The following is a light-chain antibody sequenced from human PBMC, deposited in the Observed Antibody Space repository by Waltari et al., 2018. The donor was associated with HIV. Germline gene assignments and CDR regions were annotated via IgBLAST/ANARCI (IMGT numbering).Light chain of an antibody. J-gene: IGLJ3*02. Sequence: QSVLTQPPSASGTPGQRVTISCSGSSSNIGTNTVHWYQHLPGSAPKLLIYSNNQRPSGVPDRFSASKSGTSAALAISGIRSEDEAEYYCAAWDENLNGLFGGGTKLTVL. CDR1: SSNIGTNT. CDR2: SNN. CDR3: AAWDENLNGL. V-gene: IGLV1-44*01.